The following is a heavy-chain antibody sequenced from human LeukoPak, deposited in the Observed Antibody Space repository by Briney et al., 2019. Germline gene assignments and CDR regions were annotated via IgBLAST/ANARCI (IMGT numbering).Heavy chain of an antibody. D-gene: IGHD6-13*01. CDR1: GFSISSGHY. J-gene: IGHJ4*02. CDR3: SRGQSISAVAV. Sequence: SETLSLTCTDSGFSISSGHYWGWTRQPPGKGLEWIASISHSGTTFYNPSLKSRVTISVDTSKNQFSLTVTSVTAADTAVYYCSRGQSISAVAVWGQGTLVTVSS. V-gene: IGHV4-38-2*02. CDR2: ISHSGTT.